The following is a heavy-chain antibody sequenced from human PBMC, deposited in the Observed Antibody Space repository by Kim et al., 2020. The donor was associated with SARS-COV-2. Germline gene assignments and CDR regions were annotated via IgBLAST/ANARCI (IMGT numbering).Heavy chain of an antibody. CDR1: GFTFSSYG. CDR3: ARAGRDILTGYSHYGMDV. J-gene: IGHJ6*02. CDR2: IWYDGSNK. Sequence: GGSLRLSCAASGFTFSSYGMHWVRQAPGKGLEWVAVIWYDGSNKYYADSVKGRFTISRDNSKNTLYLQMNSLRAEDTAVYYCARAGRDILTGYSHYGMDVWGQGTTVTVSS. D-gene: IGHD3-9*01. V-gene: IGHV3-33*01.